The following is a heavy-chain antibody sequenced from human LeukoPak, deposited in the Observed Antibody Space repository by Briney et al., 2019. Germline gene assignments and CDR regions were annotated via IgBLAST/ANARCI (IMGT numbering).Heavy chain of an antibody. CDR3: GITNYIPSLKSRVTISVDTTNNQFSLKLSSVTAADTAGYYSARGASGWYEGGNWFDP. CDR1: GGSISSYY. CDR2: IYYSGST. J-gene: IGHJ5*02. Sequence: TSETLSLTCTVCGGSISSYYWSWLRQPPGQEWEWIRYIYYSGSTNYNTSLRSRITISVDTSKNQFSLKLSPVTAADTAVYYSGITNYIPSLKSRVTISVDTTNNQFSLKLSSVTAADTAGYYSARGASGWYEGGNWFDPWGQGTLVTVSS. V-gene: IGHV4-59*01. D-gene: IGHD6-19*01.